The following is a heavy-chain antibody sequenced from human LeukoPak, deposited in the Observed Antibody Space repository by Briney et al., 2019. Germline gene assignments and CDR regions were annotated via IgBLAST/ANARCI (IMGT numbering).Heavy chain of an antibody. CDR1: GFTFSSYA. V-gene: IGHV3-23*01. CDR3: AKDSQQLPQGYFQH. CDR2: ISGSGGST. Sequence: GGSLGLSCAASGFTFSSYAMSWVRQAPGKGLEWVSAISGSGGSTYYADSEKGRFTISRDNSKNTLYLQMNSLRAEDTAVYYCAKDSQQLPQGYFQHWGQGTLVTVSS. J-gene: IGHJ1*01. D-gene: IGHD6-13*01.